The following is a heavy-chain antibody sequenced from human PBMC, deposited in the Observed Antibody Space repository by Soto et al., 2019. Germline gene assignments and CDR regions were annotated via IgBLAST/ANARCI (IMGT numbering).Heavy chain of an antibody. D-gene: IGHD2-2*01. CDR2: IYYSGTT. J-gene: IGHJ4*02. CDR3: ALYCSSTSCYGQWDY. CDR1: GASISSYY. Sequence: SETLSLTCTVSGASISSYYWSWIRQSPGKGLEWIGYIYYSGTTNYNPSLKSRVAISVDTSKNQFSLKLSSVTAADTAVYYCALYCSSTSCYGQWDYWGQGTLSPSPQ. V-gene: IGHV4-59*01.